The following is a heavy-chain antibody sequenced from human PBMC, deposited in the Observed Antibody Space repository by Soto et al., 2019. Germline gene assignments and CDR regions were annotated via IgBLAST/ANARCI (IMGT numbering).Heavy chain of an antibody. CDR1: GFTFSSYA. D-gene: IGHD2-15*01. CDR2: ISASSSYI. V-gene: IGHV3-21*01. Sequence: EVQLVESGGGLVKPGGSLRLSCAASGFTFSSYAMSWVRQAPGKGLEWVSSISASSSYIYYADSVKGRFTISRDNAKNSLYLKMDSLRAEDTAVYYCARDSGGGGYYYYYDMDVWGRGTTVTVSS. CDR3: ARDSGGGGYYYYYDMDV. J-gene: IGHJ6*03.